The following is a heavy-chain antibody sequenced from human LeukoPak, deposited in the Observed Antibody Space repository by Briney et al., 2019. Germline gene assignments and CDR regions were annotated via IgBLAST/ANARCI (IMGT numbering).Heavy chain of an antibody. CDR3: AKENRVLVFSA. CDR1: GFTFSTCG. Sequence: GGSLRLSCTASGFTFSTCGMTWVRQAPGKGLEWVSSISGNDDGTYYADSVKGRFTISRDNSKNTLYLQMNSLRAEDTAVYYCAKENRVLVFSAWGQGTLVTVSS. J-gene: IGHJ5*02. V-gene: IGHV3-23*01. D-gene: IGHD3-10*02. CDR2: ISGNDDGT.